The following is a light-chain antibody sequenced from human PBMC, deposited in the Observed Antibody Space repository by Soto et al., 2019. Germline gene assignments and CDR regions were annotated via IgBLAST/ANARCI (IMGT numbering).Light chain of an antibody. Sequence: QSALTQPRSVSGSPGQSVTISCTGTSSSVGSYNFVSWYQQHPGKAPKIMIYDVTKRPSGVPDRFSGSKSGNTASLTISGLQAEDEADYYCSSYAGSFPHFGGGTQLTVL. CDR1: SSSVGSYNF. CDR2: DVT. V-gene: IGLV2-11*01. J-gene: IGLJ2*01. CDR3: SSYAGSFPH.